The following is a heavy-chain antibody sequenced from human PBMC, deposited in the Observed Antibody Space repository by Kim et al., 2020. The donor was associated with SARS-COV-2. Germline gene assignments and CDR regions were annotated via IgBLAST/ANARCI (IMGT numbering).Heavy chain of an antibody. CDR1: GGSISSGGYY. CDR3: ARAETMTTVTNRYYFDY. V-gene: IGHV4-31*03. CDR2: IYYSGST. Sequence: SETLSLTCTVSGGSISSGGYYWSWIRQHPGKGLEWIGYIYYSGSTYYNPSLKSRVTISVDTSKNQFSLKLSSVTAADTAVYYCARAETMTTVTNRYYFDYWGQGTLVTVSS. D-gene: IGHD4-17*01. J-gene: IGHJ4*02.